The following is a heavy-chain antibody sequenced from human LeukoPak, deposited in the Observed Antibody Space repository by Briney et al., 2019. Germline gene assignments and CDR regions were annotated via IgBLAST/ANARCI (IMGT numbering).Heavy chain of an antibody. CDR3: AKDPRRYSRTGGYFDY. CDR1: GFTFSNYG. CDR2: ISYDGSNK. D-gene: IGHD6-13*01. Sequence: GGSLRLSCAASGFTFSNYGMHWVRQAPGKGLEWVSFISYDGSNKYYADSVKGRFTISRDNSKNTLYLQMISLRTEDTAVYYCAKDPRRYSRTGGYFDYWGQGTLVTVSS. V-gene: IGHV3-30*18. J-gene: IGHJ4*02.